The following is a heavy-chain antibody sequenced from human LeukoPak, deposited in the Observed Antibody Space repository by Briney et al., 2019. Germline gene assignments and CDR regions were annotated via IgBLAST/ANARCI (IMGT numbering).Heavy chain of an antibody. CDR2: IYSGDGT. J-gene: IGHJ4*02. CDR1: GFTVSDNY. Sequence: PGGSLRLSCAASGFTVSDNYMSWVRQAPGKGLEWVSLIYSGDGTYYADSVKGRFTISRDSSKSTPYLQMHRLRAEDTAVYYCATFSLYGNSWSYFDYWGQGTLVTVSS. D-gene: IGHD6-13*01. CDR3: ATFSLYGNSWSYFDY. V-gene: IGHV3-53*01.